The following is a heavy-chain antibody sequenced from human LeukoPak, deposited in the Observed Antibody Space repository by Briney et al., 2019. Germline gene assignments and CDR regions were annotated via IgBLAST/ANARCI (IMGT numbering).Heavy chain of an antibody. CDR1: GGSFSGYY. Sequence: SETLSLTCAVYGGSFSGYYWSWIRQPPGKGLEWIGEINHSGSTNYNPSLKSRVTISVDTSKNQFSLKLSSVTAADTAVYYCARGTDFDYWGQGTLVTVSS. CDR2: INHSGST. J-gene: IGHJ4*02. D-gene: IGHD4-17*01. CDR3: ARGTDFDY. V-gene: IGHV4-34*01.